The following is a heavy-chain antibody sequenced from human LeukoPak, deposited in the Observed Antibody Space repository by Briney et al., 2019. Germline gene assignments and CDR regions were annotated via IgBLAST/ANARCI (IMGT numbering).Heavy chain of an antibody. V-gene: IGHV4-34*01. CDR1: GGSFSGYY. CDR2: INHSGST. D-gene: IGHD6-13*01. J-gene: IGHJ4*02. CDR3: ASKTAAGLIG. Sequence: PSETLSLTCAVYGGSFSGYYWSWIRQPPGKGLEWIGEINHSGSTNYNPSLKSRVTISVDTSKNQLSLKLSSVTAADTAVYYCASKTAAGLIGWGQGTLVTVSS.